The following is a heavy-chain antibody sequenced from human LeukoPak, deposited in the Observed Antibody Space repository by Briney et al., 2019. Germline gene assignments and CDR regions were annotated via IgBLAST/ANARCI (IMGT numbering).Heavy chain of an antibody. V-gene: IGHV3-48*02. D-gene: IGHD4-17*01. CDR2: ISSSSSTI. CDR1: GFTFSSYS. CDR3: ARDRGYGDYVGAFDI. J-gene: IGHJ3*02. Sequence: GGSLRLSCAASGFTFSSYSMNWVRQAPGKGLGWVSHISSSSSTIYYADSVKGRFTISRDNAKNSLYLQMNSLRDEDTAVYYCARDRGYGDYVGAFDIWGQGTMVTVSS.